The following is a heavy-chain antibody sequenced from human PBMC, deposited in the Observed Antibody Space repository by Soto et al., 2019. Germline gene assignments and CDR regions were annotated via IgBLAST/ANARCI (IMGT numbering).Heavy chain of an antibody. CDR1: GFTVSSNY. D-gene: IGHD6-19*01. Sequence: EVQLVDSGGGLVQPGGSLRLSCAASGFTVSSNYMSWVRQAPGKGLEWVSVIYSGGSTYYADSVKGRFTISRDNSKNTLYLQMNSLRAEDTVVYYCACGYSSAWYIYWGQGTLVTVSS. J-gene: IGHJ4*02. CDR2: IYSGGST. V-gene: IGHV3-66*01. CDR3: ACGYSSAWYIY.